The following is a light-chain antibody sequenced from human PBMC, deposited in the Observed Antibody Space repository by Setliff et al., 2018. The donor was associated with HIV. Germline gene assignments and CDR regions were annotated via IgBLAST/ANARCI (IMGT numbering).Light chain of an antibody. CDR3: CSYAGSYTYV. V-gene: IGLV2-23*02. Sequence: QSALTQPASVSGSPGQSITISCTGSTNNVGSYDLVSWYQQHPGKAPKLMIYEVTRRPSGVSNRFSGSKSGNTASLTISGLQPEDEADYYCCSYAGSYTYVFATGTKVTVL. J-gene: IGLJ1*01. CDR2: EVT. CDR1: TNNVGSYDL.